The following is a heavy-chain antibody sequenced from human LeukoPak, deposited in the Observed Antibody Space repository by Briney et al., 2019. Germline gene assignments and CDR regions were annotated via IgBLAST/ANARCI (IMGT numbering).Heavy chain of an antibody. CDR2: ISAYNGNT. D-gene: IGHD2-2*01. J-gene: IGHJ6*02. CDR1: GYTFTSYG. Sequence: PRASLKLSCKASGYTFTSYGISWVRQAPGQGLEWMSWISAYNGNTNYAQKLEGRVTMTTDTSTSTAYMELRSLRSDDTAVYYCARDSPVVVPVPYYYYGMDVWGQGTTVTVSS. V-gene: IGHV1-18*04. CDR3: ARDSPVVVPVPYYYYGMDV.